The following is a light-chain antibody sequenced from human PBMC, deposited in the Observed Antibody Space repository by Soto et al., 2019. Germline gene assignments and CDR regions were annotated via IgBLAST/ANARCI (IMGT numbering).Light chain of an antibody. CDR1: QSVSSSY. CDR3: QQRSNWTPT. J-gene: IGKJ5*01. Sequence: ALTQSADTMAFSPGESAPLSSAAAQSVSSSYLAWYQQKHGQAPRLLIYDASNRATGIPARFSGSVSGTDCTLTISSLETEDFAVYYCQQRSNWTPTFGQGTRLEIK. V-gene: IGKV3D-20*02. CDR2: DAS.